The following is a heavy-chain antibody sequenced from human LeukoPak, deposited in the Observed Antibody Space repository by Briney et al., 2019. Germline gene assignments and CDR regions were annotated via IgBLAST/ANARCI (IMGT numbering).Heavy chain of an antibody. CDR1: GFTFSNYG. CDR2: IWYDGSKQ. Sequence: GSLRLSCITSGFTFSNYGFHWVRQAPGKGLEWMAAIWYDGSKQYYPDSVKGRFTISRDNSKNTIYLQMNSLRIEDTAMYYCARDLSSSWSPGVWGQGTMVTVSS. J-gene: IGHJ3*01. CDR3: ARDLSSSWSPGV. D-gene: IGHD6-13*01. V-gene: IGHV3-33*01.